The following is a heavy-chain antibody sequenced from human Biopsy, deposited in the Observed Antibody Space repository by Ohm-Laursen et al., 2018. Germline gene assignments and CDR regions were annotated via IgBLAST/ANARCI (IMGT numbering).Heavy chain of an antibody. V-gene: IGHV3-23*01. D-gene: IGHD1/OR15-1a*01. CDR3: AKEVFSAVGTSGFDP. CDR2: ISGSGGWT. Sequence: SLRLSCSASGFTFSNYAMSWVRQAPGKGLEWVSGISGSGGWTYYAESMKGRFTISRDNSKKTVYLQMKSLRAEDTAVYYCAKEVFSAVGTSGFDPWGQGTLVTVSS. J-gene: IGHJ5*02. CDR1: GFTFSNYA.